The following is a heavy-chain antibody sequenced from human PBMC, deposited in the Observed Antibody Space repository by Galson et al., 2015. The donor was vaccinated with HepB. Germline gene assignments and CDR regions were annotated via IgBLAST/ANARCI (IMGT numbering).Heavy chain of an antibody. J-gene: IGHJ5*02. D-gene: IGHD5-18*01. V-gene: IGHV4-4*02. CDR1: GASISSSNW. CDR2: IYHSGST. CDR3: ARGEKQPTAYSWFDP. Sequence: TLSLTCAVSGASISSSNWWTWVRQPPGKGLEWIGEIYHSGSTNYNPSLESRVTILVDKSKNHFSLKLISVTAADTAVYYCARGEKQPTAYSWFDPWGQGTLVTVSS.